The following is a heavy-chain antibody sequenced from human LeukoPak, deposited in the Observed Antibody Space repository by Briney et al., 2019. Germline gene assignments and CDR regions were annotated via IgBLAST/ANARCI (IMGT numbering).Heavy chain of an antibody. Sequence: GGSLRLSCAASGFTFSDYYMTWVRQAPGRGLEWVSYIAGSGGNIQYADSVKGRFTISRDNAKNSLYLQMNSLRVEDTAVYYCVRAGGYRYEGFDFWGQGTLVTVSS. CDR1: GFTFSDYY. V-gene: IGHV3-11*01. CDR2: IAGSGGNI. D-gene: IGHD5-18*01. J-gene: IGHJ4*02. CDR3: VRAGGYRYEGFDF.